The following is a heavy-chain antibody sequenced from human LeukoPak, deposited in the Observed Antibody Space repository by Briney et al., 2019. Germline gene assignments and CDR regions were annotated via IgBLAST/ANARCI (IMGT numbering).Heavy chain of an antibody. CDR3: AKVKGVAGTAFDY. Sequence: GGSLRLSCAASGFTFSSYSMNWVRQAPGKGLEWVSSISSSSSYIYYADSVKGRFTISRDNSKNTLYLQMNSRRAEDTAVYYCAKVKGVAGTAFDYWGQGTLVTVSS. J-gene: IGHJ4*02. V-gene: IGHV3-21*01. CDR1: GFTFSSYS. CDR2: ISSSSSYI. D-gene: IGHD6-19*01.